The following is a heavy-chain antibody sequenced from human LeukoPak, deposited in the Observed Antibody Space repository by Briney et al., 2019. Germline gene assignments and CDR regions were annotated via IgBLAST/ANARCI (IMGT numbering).Heavy chain of an antibody. Sequence: SVKVSCKASGFTFTSSAVQWVRQARGQRLEWIGWIVVGSGNTNYAQKFQERVTITRDMSTSTAYMELSSLRSEDTAVYYCAADGTTVHYYYYGMDVWGQGTMVTVSS. CDR2: IVVGSGNT. CDR3: AADGTTVHYYYYGMDV. J-gene: IGHJ6*02. CDR1: GFTFTSSA. D-gene: IGHD4-11*01. V-gene: IGHV1-58*01.